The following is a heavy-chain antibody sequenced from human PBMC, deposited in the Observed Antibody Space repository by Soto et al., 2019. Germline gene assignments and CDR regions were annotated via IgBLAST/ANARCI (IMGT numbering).Heavy chain of an antibody. CDR3: ATGSFTSTGGRIGHNYNAMEV. CDR2: IIPIFGPA. V-gene: IGHV1-69*13. CDR1: GGTFSSHS. Sequence: ASVKVSCESSGGTFSSHSSNWVGQAPGQGREWMGGIIPIFGPANFAKKFQGRVTITADESTTTAYMELSSLTSEDTAVYYCATGSFTSTGGRIGHNYNAMEVWGQGTSFTVSS. J-gene: IGHJ6*02. D-gene: IGHD1-1*01.